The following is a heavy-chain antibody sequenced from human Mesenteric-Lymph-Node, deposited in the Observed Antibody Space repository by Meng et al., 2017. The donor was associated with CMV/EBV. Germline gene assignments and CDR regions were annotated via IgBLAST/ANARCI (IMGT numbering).Heavy chain of an antibody. J-gene: IGHJ4*02. CDR3: ARDWSGSYYGVYSFDY. CDR2: ISSRNSYI. CDR1: GFTFNNYW. Sequence: SGFTFNNYWMHWVRQAPGKGLEWVSSISSRNSYIYYSDSMKGRFTISRDNAKNSLYLQMNSLRAEDTAVYYCARDWSGSYYGVYSFDYWGQGTLVTVSS. V-gene: IGHV3-21*01. D-gene: IGHD1-26*01.